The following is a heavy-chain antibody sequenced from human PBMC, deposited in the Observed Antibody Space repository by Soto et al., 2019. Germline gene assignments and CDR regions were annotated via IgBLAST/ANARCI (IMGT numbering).Heavy chain of an antibody. D-gene: IGHD6-6*01. J-gene: IGHJ6*03. V-gene: IGHV3-15*01. CDR3: TNPDIAARSFYYYYMDV. CDR1: GFTFSNAW. Sequence: EVQLVESGGGLVKPGGSLRLSCAASGFTFSNAWMSWVRQAPGKGLEWVGRIKSKTDGGTTDYAAPVKGRFTISRDDSKNTLYLQMNSLKTEDTAVYYCTNPDIAARSFYYYYMDVWGKGTTVTVSS. CDR2: IKSKTDGGTT.